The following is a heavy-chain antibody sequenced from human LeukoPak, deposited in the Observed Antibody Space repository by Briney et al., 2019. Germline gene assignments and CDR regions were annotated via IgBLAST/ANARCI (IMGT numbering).Heavy chain of an antibody. V-gene: IGHV3-21*01. Sequence: GGSLRLSCAASGFTFSSYSMNWVRQAPGKGLEWVSSISSSSSYIYYADSVKGRFTISRDNAKNSLYLQMNSLRAEDTAVYYCVRESDYDFWSGYYNLDYWRQGTMVTVSS. CDR3: VRESDYDFWSGYYNLDY. CDR2: ISSSSSYI. CDR1: GFTFSSYS. J-gene: IGHJ4*02. D-gene: IGHD3-3*01.